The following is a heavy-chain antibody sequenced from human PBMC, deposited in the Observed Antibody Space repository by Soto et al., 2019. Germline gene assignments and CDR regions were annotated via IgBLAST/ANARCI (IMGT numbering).Heavy chain of an antibody. CDR1: GGTFSSYA. D-gene: IGHD4-17*01. CDR2: IIPIFGTA. J-gene: IGHJ6*02. CDR3: ARVLTTVTIFCYYYGMDV. V-gene: IGHV1-69*13. Sequence: SVKVSCTASGGTFSSYAISWVRQAPGQGLEWMGGIIPIFGTANYAQKFQGRVTITADESTSTAYMELSSLRSEDTAVYYCARVLTTVTIFCYYYGMDVWGQGTTVTVSS.